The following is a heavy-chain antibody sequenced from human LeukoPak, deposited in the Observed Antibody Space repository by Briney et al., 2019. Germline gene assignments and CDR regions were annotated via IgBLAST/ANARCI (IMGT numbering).Heavy chain of an antibody. V-gene: IGHV4-59*01. CDR1: GGSISSYY. CDR3: ARLPIVVVPSTSFDV. D-gene: IGHD2-2*01. CDR2: IYYSGST. J-gene: IGHJ3*01. Sequence: SETLSLTCTVSGGSISSYYWSWIRQPPGKGLEWIGYIYYSGSTNYNPSLKSRVTISVDTSKNQFSLKLSSVTAADTAVYYCARLPIVVVPSTSFDVWGQGTMVTVSS.